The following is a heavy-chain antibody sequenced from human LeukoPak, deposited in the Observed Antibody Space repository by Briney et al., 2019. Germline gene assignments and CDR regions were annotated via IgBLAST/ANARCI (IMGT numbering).Heavy chain of an antibody. D-gene: IGHD6-19*01. J-gene: IGHJ4*02. CDR3: ARDLGSGWYTVDY. CDR2: INPSGGST. Sequence: GASVKVSCKTFGYTFTSCYIHWVRQAPGQGLEWRGTINPSGGSTSYAQKFQGRITVTRDASTSTVHMELSGLISEDTAIYYCARDLGSGWYTVDYWGQGTLVTVSS. CDR1: GYTFTSCY. V-gene: IGHV1-46*01.